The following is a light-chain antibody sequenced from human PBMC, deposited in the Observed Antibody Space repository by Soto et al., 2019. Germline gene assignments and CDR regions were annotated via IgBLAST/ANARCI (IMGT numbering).Light chain of an antibody. CDR2: DSN. CDR3: ATWDRSLTGEV. V-gene: IGLV1-51*01. Sequence: QSVLTQPPSVSAAPGQKVTISCSGSSSNIGNNYVSWFQQLPGTAPKLLIYDSNKRPSGIPDRFSGSKSGTSATLDLTGLQTGDEADYYCATWDRSLTGEVFGGGTKLTVL. CDR1: SSNIGNNY. J-gene: IGLJ2*01.